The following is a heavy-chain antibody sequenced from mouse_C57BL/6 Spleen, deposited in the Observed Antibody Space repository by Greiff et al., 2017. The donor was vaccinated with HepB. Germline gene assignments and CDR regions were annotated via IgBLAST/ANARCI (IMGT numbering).Heavy chain of an antibody. CDR1: GYTFTSYG. CDR2: IYPRSGNT. V-gene: IGHV1-81*01. J-gene: IGHJ4*01. Sequence: QVQLKQSGAELARPGASVKLSCKASGYTFTSYGISWVKQRTGQGLEWIGEIYPRSGNTYYNEKFKGKATLTADKSSSTAYMELRSLTSEDSAVYFCAGPDEGAMDYWGQGTSVTVSS. CDR3: AGPDEGAMDY.